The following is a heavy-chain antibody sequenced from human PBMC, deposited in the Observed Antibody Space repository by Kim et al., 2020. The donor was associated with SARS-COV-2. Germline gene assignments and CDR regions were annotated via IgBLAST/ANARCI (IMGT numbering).Heavy chain of an antibody. CDR2: INTNTGNP. CDR3: ASLSDYGGNWGAFDI. Sequence: ASVKVSCKASGYTFTSYAMNWVRQAPGQGLEWMGWINTNTGNPTYAQGFTGRFVFSLDTSVSTAYLQISSLKAEDTAVYYCASLSDYGGNWGAFDIWGQGTMVTVSS. D-gene: IGHD4-17*01. J-gene: IGHJ3*02. CDR1: GYTFTSYA. V-gene: IGHV7-4-1*02.